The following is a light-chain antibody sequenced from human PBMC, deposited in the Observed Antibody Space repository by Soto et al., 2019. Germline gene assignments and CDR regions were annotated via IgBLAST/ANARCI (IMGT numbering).Light chain of an antibody. CDR2: GAS. Sequence: IQMTQSPSSLSASVGDRVTITCRASQGISNELGWYQQRPGKAPKVLIYGASNLQSGVPSRFSGSASGTDSTLTISSLQPEDFATYYCLQDYTYPWTFGQGTKVDIK. J-gene: IGKJ1*01. CDR1: QGISNE. V-gene: IGKV1-6*01. CDR3: LQDYTYPWT.